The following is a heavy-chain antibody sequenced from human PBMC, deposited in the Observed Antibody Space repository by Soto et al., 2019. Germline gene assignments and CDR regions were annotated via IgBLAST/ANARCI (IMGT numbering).Heavy chain of an antibody. Sequence: ASVKVSCKASGYTFTSYGISWVRQAPGQGLEWMGWISAYNGNTNYAQKLQGRVTMTTDTSTSTAYMELRSLRSDDTAVYYCARGSQRYYDFWSGPSVKYYYYYGMDVWGQGTTVTV. D-gene: IGHD3-3*01. CDR3: ARGSQRYYDFWSGPSVKYYYYYGMDV. CDR2: ISAYNGNT. J-gene: IGHJ6*02. CDR1: GYTFTSYG. V-gene: IGHV1-18*04.